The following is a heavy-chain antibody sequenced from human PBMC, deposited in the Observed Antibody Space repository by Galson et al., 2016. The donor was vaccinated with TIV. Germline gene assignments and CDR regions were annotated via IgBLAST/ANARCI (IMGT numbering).Heavy chain of an antibody. CDR3: ARDKGDCSGFSCVWFDT. D-gene: IGHD2-15*01. J-gene: IGHJ5*02. CDR2: IDPNNDDT. Sequence: SVKVSCKASGYTFSDYYIHWVRQAPGQRLEWMGRIDPNNDDTFYGQKFQGRVTMNRDTSISTVYMELSRLKSDDTAVYYCARDKGDCSGFSCVWFDTWGQGTLITVSS. V-gene: IGHV1-2*06. CDR1: GYTFSDYY.